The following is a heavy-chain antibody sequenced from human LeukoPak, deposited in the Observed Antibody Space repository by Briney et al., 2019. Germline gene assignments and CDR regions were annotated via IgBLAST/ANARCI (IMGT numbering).Heavy chain of an antibody. CDR3: VKDRTGTYTLDY. CDR2: ISDDGSRQ. Sequence: GRSLRLSCAATGFTFSNYAIHWGRQAPGKGLEWVAFISDDGSRQHYADSVKGRFTISKDNSKNTLNLQMNSLRAEDTAVYYCVKDRTGTYTLDYWGQGTLVTVSS. D-gene: IGHD3-10*01. V-gene: IGHV3-30-3*01. CDR1: GFTFSNYA. J-gene: IGHJ4*02.